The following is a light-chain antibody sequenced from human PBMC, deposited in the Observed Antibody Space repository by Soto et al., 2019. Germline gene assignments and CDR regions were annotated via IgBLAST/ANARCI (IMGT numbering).Light chain of an antibody. V-gene: IGKV1-12*01. J-gene: IGKJ2*01. CDR2: AAY. Sequence: DIQMTQSPSSVSASVGDRVSITCRASQDISKWVAWYRQRPWKAPDLLINAAYTLHTGVPTRFIGGGSGTNFTLTISGLQPEDFATYYCQQNHGLPYTFGQGTRLDIK. CDR3: QQNHGLPYT. CDR1: QDISKW.